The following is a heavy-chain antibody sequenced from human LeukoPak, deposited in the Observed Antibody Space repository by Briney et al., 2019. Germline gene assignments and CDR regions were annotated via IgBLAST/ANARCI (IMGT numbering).Heavy chain of an antibody. D-gene: IGHD5-12*01. J-gene: IGHJ4*02. CDR3: ARLWVATLDS. CDR1: GYSFSSYW. CDR2: IYPGDSDT. Sequence: GESLKISCKGSGYSFSSYWIIWVRQLPGKGLEWMGIIYPGDSDTRYSPSFQGQVAISADKSISTAYLQWSSLKASDTAMYYCARLWVATLDSWGQGTLVTVSS. V-gene: IGHV5-51*01.